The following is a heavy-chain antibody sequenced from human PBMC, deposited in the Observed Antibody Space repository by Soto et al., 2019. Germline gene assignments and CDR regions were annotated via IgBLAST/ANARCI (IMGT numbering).Heavy chain of an antibody. D-gene: IGHD4-17*01. CDR2: IYSGGST. J-gene: IGHJ1*01. CDR3: ARDFVHGDHPEYFQH. V-gene: IGHV3-66*01. Sequence: GESLKISCAASGFTVSSNYMSWVRQAPGKGLEWVSVIYSGGSTYYADSVKGRFTISRDNSKNTLYLQMNSLRADDTAVYYCARDFVHGDHPEYFQHWGQGTLVIVSS. CDR1: GFTVSSNY.